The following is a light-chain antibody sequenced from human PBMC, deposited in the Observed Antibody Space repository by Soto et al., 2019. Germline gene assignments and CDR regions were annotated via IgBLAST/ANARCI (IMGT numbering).Light chain of an antibody. CDR1: QSISNN. V-gene: IGKV3-15*01. Sequence: EIVMTQSPATLSVSPGERATLSCRAGQSISNNLAWYQQKPGQAPRLLIYGASTRATGIPARFTGSGSGTEVTLTISSLQSEDFAVYSCQQYSNWPRTFGQGTKVEIK. CDR3: QQYSNWPRT. J-gene: IGKJ1*01. CDR2: GAS.